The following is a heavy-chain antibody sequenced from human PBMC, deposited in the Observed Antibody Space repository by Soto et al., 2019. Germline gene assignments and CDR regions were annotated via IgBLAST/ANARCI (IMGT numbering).Heavy chain of an antibody. V-gene: IGHV1-18*01. Sequence: GASLKVSSNASGYSFTSYGIGWGRQAPGQGPEWMGWISHYNGRTKYAQNVKGRVVMTTDISTNTVYLELRSLRSDEKAMYYCGRCRNDSYAMDVWGQGTTVTVSS. CDR3: GRCRNDSYAMDV. CDR1: GYSFTSYG. J-gene: IGHJ6*02. CDR2: ISHYNGRT. D-gene: IGHD3-22*01.